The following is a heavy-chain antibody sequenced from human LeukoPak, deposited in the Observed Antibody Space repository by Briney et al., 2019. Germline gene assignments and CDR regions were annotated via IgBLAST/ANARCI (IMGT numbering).Heavy chain of an antibody. D-gene: IGHD3-3*01. CDR3: ASVGDDFWSYMDV. J-gene: IGHJ6*03. V-gene: IGHV4-59*01. Sequence: SETLSLTCTVSGGSISSYYWSWIRQPPGKGLEWIGYIYYSGSTNYNPSLKSRVTISVDTSKNQFSLKLSSVTAADTAVYYCASVGDDFWSYMDVWGKGTTVTVSS. CDR2: IYYSGST. CDR1: GGSISSYY.